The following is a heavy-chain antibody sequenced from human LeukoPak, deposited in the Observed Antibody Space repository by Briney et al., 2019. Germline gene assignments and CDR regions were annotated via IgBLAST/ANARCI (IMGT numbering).Heavy chain of an antibody. Sequence: PSETLSLTCTVSGCSISSSSHSWGWIRPPPGKGLEWIGTMFYSGNTYYNSSLKSRVTMSVDTSKNLFSLKVTSMTAADTAVYYCARHQYRSGSTYHFDSWGQGTLVTVSS. CDR3: ARHQYRSGSTYHFDS. V-gene: IGHV4-39*01. J-gene: IGHJ4*02. CDR2: MFYSGNT. D-gene: IGHD6-19*01. CDR1: GCSISSSSHS.